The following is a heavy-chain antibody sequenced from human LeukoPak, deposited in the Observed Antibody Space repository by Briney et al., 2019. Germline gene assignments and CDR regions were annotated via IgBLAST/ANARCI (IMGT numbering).Heavy chain of an antibody. D-gene: IGHD3-22*01. CDR3: ARLDYDSSGCSYYFDY. V-gene: IGHV5-51*01. Sequence: GESLKIPCKGSGYSFTSYWIGWVRQMPGKGLEWMGIIYPGDSDTRYSPSFQGQVTISADKSVSTAYLQLSSLKASDTAMYYCARLDYDSSGCSYYFDYWGQGTLVTVSS. CDR1: GYSFTSYW. J-gene: IGHJ4*02. CDR2: IYPGDSDT.